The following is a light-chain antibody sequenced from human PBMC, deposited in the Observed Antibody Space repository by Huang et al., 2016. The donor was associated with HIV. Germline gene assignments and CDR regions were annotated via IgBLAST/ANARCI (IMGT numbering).Light chain of an antibody. V-gene: IGKV1-16*01. CDR3: HQYYSFPYT. CDR2: SAS. Sequence: DIQMTQSPSSLSASVGDRVTVTCRASQGISNYLAWFQQKPGKAPKSLIYSASTLQTGVPSRFSCSGSGTDFTLTISGLQPDDSATYYCHQYYSFPYTFGQGTKLDIK. J-gene: IGKJ2*01. CDR1: QGISNY.